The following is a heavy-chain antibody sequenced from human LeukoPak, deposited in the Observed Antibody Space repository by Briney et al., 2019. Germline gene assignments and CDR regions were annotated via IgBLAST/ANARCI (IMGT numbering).Heavy chain of an antibody. Sequence: ASVKVSCKASGYTFSSYDISWVRQAPGQGLEWMGWINTNTGNPTYAQGFTGRFVFSLDTSVSTAYLQISSLKAEDTAVYYCASLMTYYYGSGSYSDDYWGQGTLVTVSS. CDR1: GYTFSSYD. CDR3: ASLMTYYYGSGSYSDDY. J-gene: IGHJ4*02. V-gene: IGHV7-4-1*02. D-gene: IGHD3-10*01. CDR2: INTNTGNP.